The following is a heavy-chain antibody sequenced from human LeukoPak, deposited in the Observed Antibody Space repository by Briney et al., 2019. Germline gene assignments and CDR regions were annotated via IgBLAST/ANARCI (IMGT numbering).Heavy chain of an antibody. CDR2: ISSSSSYI. V-gene: IGHV3-21*01. J-gene: IGHJ6*02. CDR3: AREGTVVVTAITPGAYYYYGMDV. D-gene: IGHD2-21*02. Sequence: GGSLSLSCAASGFTFSSYSMNWVRQAPGKGLEWVSSISSSSSYIYYADSVKGRFTISRDNAKNSLYLQMNSLRAEDTAVYYCAREGTVVVTAITPGAYYYYGMDVWGQGTTVTVSS. CDR1: GFTFSSYS.